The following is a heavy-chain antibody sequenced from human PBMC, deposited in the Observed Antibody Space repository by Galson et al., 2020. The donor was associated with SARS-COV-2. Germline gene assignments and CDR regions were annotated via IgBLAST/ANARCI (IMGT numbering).Heavy chain of an antibody. D-gene: IGHD5-12*01. V-gene: IGHV4-59*08. CDR1: GGSISTYY. J-gene: IGHJ4*02. Sequence: ETSETRSLTCTVSGGSISTYYWSWMRQPPGKGLEWIGYIYYSGSTKYNPSLKSRITISVDTSKNQFSLKLTSVTAADTAVYYCARHYNSGWPCFDYWGQGALVTVSS. CDR2: IYYSGST. CDR3: ARHYNSGWPCFDY.